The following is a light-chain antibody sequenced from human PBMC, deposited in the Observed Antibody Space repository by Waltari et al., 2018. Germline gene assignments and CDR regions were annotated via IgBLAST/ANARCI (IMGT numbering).Light chain of an antibody. J-gene: IGKJ1*01. Sequence: EIVLTQSPGTLSLSPGERATLSCRASQSVSSGYLAWYQQKPGQAPRLLIDGASSRATGSPDRFSGSGSGTDFTLTISRLEPEDFAVYYCQQYGSSSWTCGQGTKVEIK. CDR3: QQYGSSSWT. CDR2: GAS. CDR1: QSVSSGY. V-gene: IGKV3-20*01.